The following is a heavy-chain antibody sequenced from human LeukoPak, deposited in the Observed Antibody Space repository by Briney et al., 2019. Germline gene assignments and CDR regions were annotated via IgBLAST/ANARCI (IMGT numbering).Heavy chain of an antibody. V-gene: IGHV3-30*03. Sequence: AGGSLRLSCAASGFTFSDYGMHWVRQAPGKGLEWVALISYDGGNKFYADSVKGRFTISRDNSKNTLYLQMNSLRAEDTAVYYCTDGRRGAFDIWGQGTMVTVSS. CDR3: TDGRRGAFDI. CDR2: ISYDGGNK. CDR1: GFTFSDYG. J-gene: IGHJ3*02. D-gene: IGHD5-24*01.